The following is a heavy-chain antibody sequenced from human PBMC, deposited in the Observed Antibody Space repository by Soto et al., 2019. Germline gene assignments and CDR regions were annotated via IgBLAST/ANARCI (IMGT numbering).Heavy chain of an antibody. V-gene: IGHV3-74*01. J-gene: IGHJ4*01. CDR2: TSPAGSST. Sequence: DVQLVESGGGIVQPGGSLRLSCAASGFTVTSYWMHWDRQAPGKGLVWVSRTSPAGSSTYYADFVRGRFTISKDTAKNTRYLQINSVGAEDPAVYYLARGNTGYGNFDYWCHGTLVTVSS. D-gene: IGHD5-12*01. CDR1: GFTVTSYW. CDR3: ARGNTGYGNFDY.